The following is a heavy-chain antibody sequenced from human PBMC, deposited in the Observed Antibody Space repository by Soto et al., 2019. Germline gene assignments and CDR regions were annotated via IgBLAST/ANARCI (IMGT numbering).Heavy chain of an antibody. V-gene: IGHV4-39*01. D-gene: IGHD5-18*01. CDR1: CGSISSNSYF. CDR2: IYYSGST. Sequence: ETRSLTWINACGSISSNSYFMGWIRQPPGKGLEWIGSIYYSGSTYYNPSLKSRVTISVDTSKNQFSLKLTSVTAADTAVYYCARNGYSYGYGYYYYGMDVWGQGTTVT. J-gene: IGHJ6*02. CDR3: ARNGYSYGYGYYYYGMDV.